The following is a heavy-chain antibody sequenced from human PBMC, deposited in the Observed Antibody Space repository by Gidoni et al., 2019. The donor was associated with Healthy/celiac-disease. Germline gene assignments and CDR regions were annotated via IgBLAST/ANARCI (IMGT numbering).Heavy chain of an antibody. CDR1: GFTCSSYT. D-gene: IGHD6-19*01. J-gene: IGHJ4*02. CDR2: ISGSGGRT. Sequence: EVQLLESGGGLVQPGGSLRLSCAASGFTCSSYTMSWVRQAPGKGLEWVSAISGSGGRTYYADSVKGRFTISRDNSKNTLYLQMNSLRAEDTAVYYCAKGNQWLVPVGYWGQGTLVTVSS. V-gene: IGHV3-23*01. CDR3: AKGNQWLVPVGY.